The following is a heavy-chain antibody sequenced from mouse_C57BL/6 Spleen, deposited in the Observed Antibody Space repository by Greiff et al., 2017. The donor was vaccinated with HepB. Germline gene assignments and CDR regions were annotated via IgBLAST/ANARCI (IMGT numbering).Heavy chain of an antibody. CDR2: IDPNSGGT. D-gene: IGHD1-1*01. J-gene: IGHJ4*01. Sequence: QVQLQQPGAELVKPGASVKLSCKASGYTFTSYWMHWVKQRPGRGLEWIGRIDPNSGGTKYNEKFKSKATLTVDKPSSTAYMQLSSLTSEVSAVYYCARYYYGSSLYAMDYWGQGTSVTVSS. CDR1: GYTFTSYW. CDR3: ARYYYGSSLYAMDY. V-gene: IGHV1-72*01.